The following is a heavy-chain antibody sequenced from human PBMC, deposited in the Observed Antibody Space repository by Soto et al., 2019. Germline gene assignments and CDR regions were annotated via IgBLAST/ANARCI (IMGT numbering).Heavy chain of an antibody. D-gene: IGHD3-10*01. CDR1: GGTFSSYA. Sequence: QVQLVQSGAEVKKPGSSVKVSCKASGGTFSSYAMSWVRQAPGQGLEWMGGIIPIFGTANYAKKFQGRVTINADKSTSTAYMELSSLRYEHTAVYYCARDHRARFAYWGQGTLVNVSS. CDR2: IIPIFGTA. V-gene: IGHV1-69*06. CDR3: ARDHRARFAY. J-gene: IGHJ4*02.